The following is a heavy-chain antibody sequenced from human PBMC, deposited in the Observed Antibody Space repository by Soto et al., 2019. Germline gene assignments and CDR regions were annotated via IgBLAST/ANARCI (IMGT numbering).Heavy chain of an antibody. V-gene: IGHV3-7*03. D-gene: IGHD2-15*01. Sequence: GGSLRLSCAASGFTFSIYWMSWVRHAPGKGLEWVANIKQDGSDKYYVDSVKGRFTISRDNAKNSLYLQMNSLRAEDTAVYYCATSYCSGGSCYSIWYFDLWGRGTLVTVSS. CDR3: ATSYCSGGSCYSIWYFDL. J-gene: IGHJ2*01. CDR2: IKQDGSDK. CDR1: GFTFSIYW.